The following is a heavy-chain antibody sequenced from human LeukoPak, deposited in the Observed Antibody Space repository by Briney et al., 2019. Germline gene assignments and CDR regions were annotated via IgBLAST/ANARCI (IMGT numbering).Heavy chain of an antibody. CDR1: GFTFNRYW. V-gene: IGHV3-74*01. CDR2: ILNDGGST. J-gene: IGHJ4*02. D-gene: IGHD5-18*01. CDR3: VRHNYGYDY. Sequence: GGSLTLSCAASGFTFNRYWMHWVRQAPGEGPVWVAHILNDGGSTSYADSVKGRFTISRDNAKNTLSLQMNSLSAEDTAVYYCVRHNYGYDYWGQGTPVTVSS.